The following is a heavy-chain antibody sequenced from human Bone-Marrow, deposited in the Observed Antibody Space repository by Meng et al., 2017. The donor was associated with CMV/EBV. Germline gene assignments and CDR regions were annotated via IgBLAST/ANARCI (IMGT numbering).Heavy chain of an antibody. CDR3: ARQRDEIVGGYGAFDI. Sequence: SVKVSCKASGYTFNRYAISWVRQAPGQGLEWMGGIIPIFRTANYAQKFQGRVTITTDDSTSTAYMDLSSLRSEDTAVYYCARQRDEIVGGYGAFDIWGQGTMVTVSS. V-gene: IGHV1-69*05. CDR2: IIPIFRTA. J-gene: IGHJ3*02. CDR1: GYTFNRYA. D-gene: IGHD1-26*01.